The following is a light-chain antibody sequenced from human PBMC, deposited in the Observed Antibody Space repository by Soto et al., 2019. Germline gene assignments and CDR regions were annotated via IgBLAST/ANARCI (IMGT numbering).Light chain of an antibody. Sequence: EIVLTQSPATLSLSPGERATLSCSASQSVSTYVAWYQQKPGQAPRLLIYDASNRAAGIPARFSGSGSGTDFTLTIRSLEPEDFAVYYCQQRSNWPLTFGGGTKVQIK. CDR2: DAS. V-gene: IGKV3-11*01. J-gene: IGKJ4*01. CDR1: QSVSTY. CDR3: QQRSNWPLT.